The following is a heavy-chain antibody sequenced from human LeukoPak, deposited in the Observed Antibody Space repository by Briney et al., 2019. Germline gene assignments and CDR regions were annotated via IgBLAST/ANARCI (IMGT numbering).Heavy chain of an antibody. CDR3: ARGLGHMVAKTHDFYYYGMDV. CDR2: INSSGGST. V-gene: IGHV1-46*01. Sequence: ASVTVSCKASGYTFTSYYIHWVRQAPGQGLEWMGIINSSGGSTTHAQKFQGRVTMTRDTSTSRVYMELSSLRSEDTAVYYCARGLGHMVAKTHDFYYYGMDVWGQGTTVTVSS. D-gene: IGHD2-21*01. CDR1: GYTFTSYY. J-gene: IGHJ6*02.